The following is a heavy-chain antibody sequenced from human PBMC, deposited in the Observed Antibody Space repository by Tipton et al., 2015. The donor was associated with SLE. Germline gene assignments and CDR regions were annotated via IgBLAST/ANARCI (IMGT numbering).Heavy chain of an antibody. J-gene: IGHJ3*02. CDR1: GGSISSGGYS. V-gene: IGHV4-30-2*01. CDR2: IYHSGST. D-gene: IGHD1-26*01. Sequence: TLSLTCAVSGGSISSGGYSWSWIWQPPGKGLEWIGYIYHSGSTNYSPSFQGHVTISADKSISTAYLQWSSLKASDTAMYYCARREISDAFDIWGQGTMVTVSS. CDR3: ARREISDAFDI.